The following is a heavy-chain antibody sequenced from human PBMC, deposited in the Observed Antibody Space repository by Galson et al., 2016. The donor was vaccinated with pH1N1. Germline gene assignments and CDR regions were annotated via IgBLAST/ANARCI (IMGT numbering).Heavy chain of an antibody. CDR2: IDWDDDK. Sequence: PALVKPTQTLTLTCTFSGFSLSTRGMCVSWIRQPPGKALEWLALIDWDDDKYYSTSLKTRLTISKDTSKNQVVLTMTNMDPVDTATYYCARIFYGDYTNYFDCWGQGTLVTVSS. CDR3: ARIFYGDYTNYFDC. CDR1: GFSLSTRGMC. V-gene: IGHV2-70*01. D-gene: IGHD4-17*01. J-gene: IGHJ4*02.